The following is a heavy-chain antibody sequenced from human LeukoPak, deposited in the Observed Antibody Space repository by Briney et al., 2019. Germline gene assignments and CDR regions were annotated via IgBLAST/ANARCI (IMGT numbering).Heavy chain of an antibody. CDR2: IYSGGST. CDR3: ASQMTTVEPLDY. Sequence: PGGSLRLSCAASGFTFSSSGMSWVRQAPGKGLEWVSLIYSGGSTYYADSVKGRFTISRDNSKNTLYLQMNSLRAEDTAVYYCASQMTTVEPLDYWGQGTLVTVSS. CDR1: GFTFSSSG. D-gene: IGHD4-23*01. V-gene: IGHV3-66*04. J-gene: IGHJ4*02.